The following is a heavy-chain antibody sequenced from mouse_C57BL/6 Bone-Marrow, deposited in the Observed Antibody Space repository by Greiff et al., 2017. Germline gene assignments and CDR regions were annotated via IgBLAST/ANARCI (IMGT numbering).Heavy chain of an antibody. CDR3: ARGTSLYYDYGGFAY. D-gene: IGHD2-4*01. CDR2: INPSSGYT. J-gene: IGHJ3*01. Sequence: QVQLQQSGAELARPGASVKMSCKASGYTFTSYTLHWVKQRPGQGLEWIGYINPSSGYTKYNQKLKDKATLTADKSSSTAYMQLSSLTSEDSAVYYCARGTSLYYDYGGFAYWGQGTLVTVSA. CDR1: GYTFTSYT. V-gene: IGHV1-4*01.